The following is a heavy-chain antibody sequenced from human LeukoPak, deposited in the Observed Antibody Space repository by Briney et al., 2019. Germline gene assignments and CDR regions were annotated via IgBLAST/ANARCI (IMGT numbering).Heavy chain of an antibody. J-gene: IGHJ5*02. Sequence: GASVKVSCKASGYTFTGYYMHWVRQAPGQGLEWMGWINPNSGGTNYAQKFQGRVTMTRDTSISTAYMELSRLRSDDTAVYYCARERAAAGMNWFDPWGQVTLVTVSS. D-gene: IGHD6-13*01. CDR3: ARERAAAGMNWFDP. V-gene: IGHV1-2*02. CDR1: GYTFTGYY. CDR2: INPNSGGT.